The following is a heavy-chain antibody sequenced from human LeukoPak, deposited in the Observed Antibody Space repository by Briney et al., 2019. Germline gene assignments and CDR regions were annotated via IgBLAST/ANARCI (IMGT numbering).Heavy chain of an antibody. CDR1: GGSISSYY. V-gene: IGHV4-59*01. CDR2: IYYSRST. J-gene: IGHJ3*02. Sequence: PSETLSPTCTVSGGSISSYYWSWIRQPPGKGLEWIGYIYYSRSTSYNPSLRSRVTISVDTSKNQFSLKLYSVTAADTAVYYCARAGTLQSNPSAFDIWGQGTMVTVSS. CDR3: ARAGTLQSNPSAFDI. D-gene: IGHD5-24*01.